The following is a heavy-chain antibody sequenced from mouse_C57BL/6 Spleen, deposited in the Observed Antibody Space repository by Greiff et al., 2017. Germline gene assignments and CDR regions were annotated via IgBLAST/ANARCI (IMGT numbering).Heavy chain of an antibody. CDR1: GYAFTNDL. J-gene: IGHJ2*01. V-gene: IGHV1-54*01. CDR3: ARSVTTVVARDY. D-gene: IGHD1-1*01. Sequence: VQLQQSGAELVRPGTSVKVSCKASGYAFTNDLIEWVKQRPGQGLEWIGVINPGSGGTNYNEKFKGKATLTADTSSSTAYMQLSSLTSEDSAVYFCARSVTTVVARDYWGQGTTLTVSS. CDR2: INPGSGGT.